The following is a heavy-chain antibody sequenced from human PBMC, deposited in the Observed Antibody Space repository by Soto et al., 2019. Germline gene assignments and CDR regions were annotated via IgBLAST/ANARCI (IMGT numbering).Heavy chain of an antibody. V-gene: IGHV4-4*02. CDR2: IYHSGST. J-gene: IGHJ4*02. D-gene: IGHD6-19*01. CDR3: ARGEASSGWDPFDY. CDR1: GGSISSINW. Sequence: SDTLSPTCAVYGGSISSINWWRWVRQPPGKGLGWIGEIYHSGSTNYNPSLKSRVIISVDKSKNQFSLKLSSVTAADTAVYYCARGEASSGWDPFDYWGQGTLVTVS.